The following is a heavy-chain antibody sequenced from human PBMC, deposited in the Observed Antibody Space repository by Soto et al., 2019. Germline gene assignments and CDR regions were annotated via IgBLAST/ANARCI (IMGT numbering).Heavy chain of an antibody. D-gene: IGHD1-26*01. V-gene: IGHV1-3*01. CDR2: INAGNGNT. Sequence: QVQLVQSGAEVKKPGASVKVSCKASGYTFTSYAMHWVRQAPGQRLEWMGWINAGNGNTKYSQKFRGRVTITRDTAASTGYMELSSLRSEDTAVYYCARGGSLYWYFDLWGRGTLVTVSS. CDR3: ARGGSLYWYFDL. J-gene: IGHJ2*01. CDR1: GYTFTSYA.